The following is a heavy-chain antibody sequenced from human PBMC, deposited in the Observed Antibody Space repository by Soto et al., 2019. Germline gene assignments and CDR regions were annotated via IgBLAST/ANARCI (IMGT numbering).Heavy chain of an antibody. CDR2: ISSSSSYA. CDR3: ARDSSVTPRPLDY. CDR1: GFTFSDYY. V-gene: IGHV3-11*06. D-gene: IGHD2-8*01. Sequence: GGSLRLSCAASGFTFSDYYMNWIRQAPGKGLEWVSYISSSSSYAIYADSVKGRFTVSRDNAKNSLFLQMNSLRAEDTAIYYCARDSSVTPRPLDYWGQGTLVTVSS. J-gene: IGHJ4*02.